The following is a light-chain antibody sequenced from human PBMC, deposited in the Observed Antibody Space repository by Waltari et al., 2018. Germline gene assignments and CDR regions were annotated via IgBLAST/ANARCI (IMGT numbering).Light chain of an antibody. CDR3: QQRSNWPPDLT. Sequence: EIVLTQSPATLXLSPGERATLSCRASQSVSSYLAWYQQKPGQAPRLLIYDASNRATGIXARFSGSGSGTDFTLTISSLEPEDFAVYYCQQRSNWPPDLTFGGGTKVEIK. V-gene: IGKV3-11*01. CDR2: DAS. J-gene: IGKJ4*01. CDR1: QSVSSY.